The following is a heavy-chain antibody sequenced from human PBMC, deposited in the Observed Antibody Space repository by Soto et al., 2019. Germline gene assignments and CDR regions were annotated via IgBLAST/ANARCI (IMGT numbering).Heavy chain of an antibody. CDR2: ISGSGGST. CDR3: AKRRHSFGAKQSVTIFGVARDYYYMDV. V-gene: IGHV3-23*01. J-gene: IGHJ6*03. D-gene: IGHD3-3*01. Sequence: GGSLRLSCAASGFTFSSYAMSWVRQAPGKGLEWVSAISGSGGSTYYADSVKGRFTISRDNSKNTLYLQMNSLRAEDTAVYYCAKRRHSFGAKQSVTIFGVARDYYYMDVWGKGTTVTVSS. CDR1: GFTFSSYA.